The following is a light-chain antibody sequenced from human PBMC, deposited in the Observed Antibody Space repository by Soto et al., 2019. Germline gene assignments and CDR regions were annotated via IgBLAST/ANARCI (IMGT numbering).Light chain of an antibody. V-gene: IGKV3-11*01. J-gene: IGKJ3*01. CDR2: DAS. Sequence: EIVLTQSPATLSLSPGERATLSCRASQSVSSYLAWYQQKPGQAPRLLIYDASNRATGIPARFSGSGSGTDFTLTISSLEPEDFAVYYRQQRSNWPPIFTFGPGTKVDIK. CDR3: QQRSNWPPIFT. CDR1: QSVSSY.